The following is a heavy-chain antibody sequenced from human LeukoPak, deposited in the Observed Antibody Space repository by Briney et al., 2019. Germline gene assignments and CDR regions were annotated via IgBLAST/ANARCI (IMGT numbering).Heavy chain of an antibody. D-gene: IGHD2-21*02. Sequence: GGSLRLSCAASGFTFSSYSMNWVRQAPGKGLEWVSSISSSGSYIYYADSVKGRFTISRDNAKNSLYLQMNSLRAEDTAVYYCARGSRDSLPYYFDYWGQGTLVTVSS. CDR2: ISSSGSYI. V-gene: IGHV3-21*01. CDR1: GFTFSSYS. J-gene: IGHJ4*02. CDR3: ARGSRDSLPYYFDY.